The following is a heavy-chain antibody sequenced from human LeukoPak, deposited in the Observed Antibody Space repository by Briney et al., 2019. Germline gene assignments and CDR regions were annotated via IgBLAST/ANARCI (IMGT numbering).Heavy chain of an antibody. CDR1: GFTFSSYS. CDR2: ISSSSSYI. Sequence: AGSLRLSCAASGFTFSSYSMNWVRQPPGKGLEWVSSISSSSSYIYYADSLKGGFTISRDNAKNSLYLQMNSLRAEDTAVYYCARGERYSGYDSLGDYWGQGTLVTVSS. D-gene: IGHD5-12*01. V-gene: IGHV3-21*01. J-gene: IGHJ4*02. CDR3: ARGERYSGYDSLGDY.